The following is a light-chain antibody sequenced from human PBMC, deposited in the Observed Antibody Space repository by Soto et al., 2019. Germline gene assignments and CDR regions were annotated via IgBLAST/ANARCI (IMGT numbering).Light chain of an antibody. CDR2: GAS. V-gene: IGKV3-20*01. CDR3: KQYDSSPRT. Sequence: IVMTHSPGTVSLSPGARSPLSCRASQSVSSSSLAWYQQKPGQAPRLLIYGASSRATGIPDRFSGSGSGTDFTLTISRPEPEDFAVYYCKQYDSSPRTFGQGSKVDI. CDR1: QSVSSSS. J-gene: IGKJ1*01.